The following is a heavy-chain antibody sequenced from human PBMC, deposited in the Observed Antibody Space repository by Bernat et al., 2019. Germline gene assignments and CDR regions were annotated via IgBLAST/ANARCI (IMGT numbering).Heavy chain of an antibody. CDR1: GFIFSNYG. D-gene: IGHD6-19*01. V-gene: IGHV3-30*18. CDR3: AKEGRGWTPDSFAI. Sequence: QVQVVESGGGVVLPGRSLRLSCAASGFIFSNYGMNWVRQGPGKGLEWVAVISYDGSGKYYADSVKGRFTISRDNSKNMLYLQMNSLRAEDTAVYYCAKEGRGWTPDSFAIWGQVTTVTVSS. J-gene: IGHJ6*02. CDR2: ISYDGSGK.